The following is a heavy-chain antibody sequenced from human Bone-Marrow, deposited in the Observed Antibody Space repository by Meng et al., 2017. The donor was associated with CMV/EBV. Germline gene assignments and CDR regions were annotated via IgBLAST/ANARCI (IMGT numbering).Heavy chain of an antibody. CDR3: ARDRAPRQFSGSYRASFEY. Sequence: SETLSLTCTVSGGFLSSGGYYWTWIRQHPGKGLEWIGHISDRGSTYYNPSLKSRVDISVDTSKNQFSLSLNSVTAADTAVYYCARDRAPRQFSGSYRASFEYWGQGSLVTVSS. CDR2: ISDRGST. J-gene: IGHJ4*02. D-gene: IGHD1-26*01. CDR1: GGFLSSGGYY. V-gene: IGHV4-31*03.